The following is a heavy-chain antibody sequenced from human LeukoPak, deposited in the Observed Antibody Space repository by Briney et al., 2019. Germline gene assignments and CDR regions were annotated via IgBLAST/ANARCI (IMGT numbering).Heavy chain of an antibody. CDR1: GFTVSSNY. CDR3: ARERGGYEAVAGTGYFDY. D-gene: IGHD6-19*01. Sequence: GGSLRLSCAASGFTVSSNYMSWVRQAPGKGLEWVSVIYSGGSTYYADSAKGRFTISRDNSKNTLYLQMNSLRAEDTAVYYCARERGGYEAVAGTGYFDYWGQGTLVTVSS. J-gene: IGHJ4*02. V-gene: IGHV3-66*01. CDR2: IYSGGST.